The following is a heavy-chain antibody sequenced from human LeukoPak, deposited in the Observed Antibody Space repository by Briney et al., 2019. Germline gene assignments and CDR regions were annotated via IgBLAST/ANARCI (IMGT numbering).Heavy chain of an antibody. V-gene: IGHV3-23*05. CDR2: IDESGYKT. CDR3: ANRIRGSAY. Sequence: GGSLRLSCEASGFIFSSYDLSWVRQAPGKGLEWVSDIDESGYKTYYADSVKGRFTISRDNSKDTLYLHMNSLRVEDTAIYYCANRIRGSAYWGQGTLATVSS. J-gene: IGHJ4*02. CDR1: GFIFSSYD. D-gene: IGHD3-10*01.